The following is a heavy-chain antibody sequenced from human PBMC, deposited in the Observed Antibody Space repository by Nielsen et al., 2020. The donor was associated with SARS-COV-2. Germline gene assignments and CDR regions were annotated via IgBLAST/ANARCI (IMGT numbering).Heavy chain of an antibody. CDR2: ISGSRGNT. V-gene: IGHV3-23*01. CDR1: GFTFSSYS. Sequence: GESLKISCAASGFTFSSYSMNWVRQAPGKGLEWVSGISGSRGNTYYADSVKGRFTISRDNSKNILFLQMNSLRAEDTAVYYCAKDYYHSSGYYYVSSRFDYWGQGTLVTVSS. J-gene: IGHJ4*02. D-gene: IGHD3-22*01. CDR3: AKDYYHSSGYYYVSSRFDY.